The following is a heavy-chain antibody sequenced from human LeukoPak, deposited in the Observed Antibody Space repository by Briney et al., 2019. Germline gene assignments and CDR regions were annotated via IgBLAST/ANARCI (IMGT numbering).Heavy chain of an antibody. V-gene: IGHV1-2*02. CDR3: ARGSYDSSDFEYFHH. J-gene: IGHJ1*01. D-gene: IGHD3-22*01. CDR1: GYTVTGYY. Sequence: ASVKVSCKASGYTVTGYYMHWVRQAPGQGLEWMGGINPNSGDTNYAQKFQGRVTMTRDTSISTAYMELSRLTSDDTAFYYCARGSYDSSDFEYFHHWGQGALLTVSS. CDR2: INPNSGDT.